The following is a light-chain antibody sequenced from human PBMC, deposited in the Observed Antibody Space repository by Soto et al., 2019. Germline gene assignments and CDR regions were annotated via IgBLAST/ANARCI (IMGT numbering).Light chain of an antibody. V-gene: IGKV1-39*01. J-gene: IGKJ5*01. CDR2: AAS. Sequence: IHVTQSPSSLSASVGDRVTITCRASQSISNYLNWYQQKPGKAPKLLIYAASSLQSGVPSRFSGSGSGTDFTLTISSLQPEDFATYYCQQSYSTPPITVGQGTRLEIK. CDR3: QQSYSTPPIT. CDR1: QSISNY.